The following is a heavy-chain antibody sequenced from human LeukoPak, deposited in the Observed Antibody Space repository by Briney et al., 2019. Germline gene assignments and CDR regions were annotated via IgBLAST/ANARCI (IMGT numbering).Heavy chain of an antibody. CDR1: GYTFTGYY. Sequence: ASVKVSCKASGYTFTGYYIHWVRQAPGQGLEWMGWISPKSGVTNYAQKFQGRVNMTRDTSISTAYMEVRRLTSDDTALFYCARAVGDYYETSVFQAYWGQGTLVIVSS. V-gene: IGHV1-2*02. J-gene: IGHJ4*02. CDR3: ARAVGDYYETSVFQAY. CDR2: ISPKSGVT. D-gene: IGHD3-22*01.